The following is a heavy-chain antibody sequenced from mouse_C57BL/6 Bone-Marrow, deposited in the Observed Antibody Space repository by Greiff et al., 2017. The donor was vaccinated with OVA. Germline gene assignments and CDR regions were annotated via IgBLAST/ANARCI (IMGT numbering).Heavy chain of an antibody. Sequence: EVQLQQSGPELVKPGASVKISCKASGYTFTDYYMNWVKQSHGKSLEWIGDINPNNGGTSYNQKFKGKATLTVDKSSSTAYMELRSLTSKDSAVYYCARKENYYGSSPYWYFDVWGTGTTVTVSS. J-gene: IGHJ1*03. CDR1: GYTFTDYY. CDR2: INPNNGGT. CDR3: ARKENYYGSSPYWYFDV. V-gene: IGHV1-26*01. D-gene: IGHD1-1*01.